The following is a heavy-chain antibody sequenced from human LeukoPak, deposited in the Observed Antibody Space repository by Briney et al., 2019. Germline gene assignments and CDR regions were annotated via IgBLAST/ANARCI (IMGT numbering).Heavy chain of an antibody. J-gene: IGHJ3*02. CDR1: GGSISSSTYY. V-gene: IGHV4-39*01. Sequence: SSETLSLTCTVSGGSISSSTYYWGWIRQPPGKGLEWIGSIYYSGSTYYNASLKSRVTISADTSKNQFSLKLSSVTAAGTAVYYCARPLSGSSSWHGDAFDIWGQGTMVTVSS. CDR3: ARPLSGSSSWHGDAFDI. CDR2: IYYSGST. D-gene: IGHD6-13*01.